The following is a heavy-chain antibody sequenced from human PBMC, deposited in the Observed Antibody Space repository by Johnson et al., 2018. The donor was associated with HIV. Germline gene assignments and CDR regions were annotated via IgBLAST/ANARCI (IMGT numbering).Heavy chain of an antibody. J-gene: IGHJ3*02. D-gene: IGHD5-18*01. CDR2: ISYEGNNK. CDR1: GFTFNSYP. Sequence: QVQLVESGGGVVQPGRSPRLSCAASGFTFNSYPMHWVRQAPGKGLEWVAVISYEGNNKYYADSLKGRFNISRDNSKNPLYLQMNSLRAEDTAVYYCTRLPSGYSRDAFDIWGQGTMVTVSS. V-gene: IGHV3-30*04. CDR3: TRLPSGYSRDAFDI.